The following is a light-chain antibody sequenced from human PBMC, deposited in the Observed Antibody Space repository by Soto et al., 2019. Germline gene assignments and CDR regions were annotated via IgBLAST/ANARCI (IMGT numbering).Light chain of an antibody. CDR3: QQYDKWPPRT. V-gene: IGKV3-20*01. CDR1: QSVSSSY. J-gene: IGKJ5*01. CDR2: DAS. Sequence: EIVLTQSPGTLSLSPGERATLSCRASQSVSSSYLAWYQQKPGQAPRLLIYDASNRATGIPARFSGSGSGTEFTLTISSLQSEDSAVYYCQQYDKWPPRTFGQGTRLEIK.